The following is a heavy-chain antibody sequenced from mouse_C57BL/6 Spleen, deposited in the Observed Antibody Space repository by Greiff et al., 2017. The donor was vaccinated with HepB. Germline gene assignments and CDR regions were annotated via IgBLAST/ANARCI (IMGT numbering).Heavy chain of an antibody. D-gene: IGHD1-1*01. CDR3: ARWGYGSFDY. V-gene: IGHV1-69*01. CDR1: GYTFTSYW. CDR2: IDPSDSYT. Sequence: QVQLQQPGAELVMPGASVKLSCKASGYTFTSYWMHWVKQRPGQGLEWIGEIDPSDSYTNYNQKFKGKSTLTVDKSSSTAYMQLSSLTSEDSAVYYCARWGYGSFDYGGQGTTLTVSS. J-gene: IGHJ2*01.